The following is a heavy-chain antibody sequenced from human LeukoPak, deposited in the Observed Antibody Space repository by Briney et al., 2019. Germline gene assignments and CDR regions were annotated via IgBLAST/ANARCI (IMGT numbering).Heavy chain of an antibody. CDR1: GFTFSSFA. V-gene: IGHV3-23*01. J-gene: IGHJ4*02. CDR2: VSGSGGST. Sequence: GGSLRLSCAASGFTFSSFAMSWVRQAPGKGLEWVSAVSGSGGSTYYADSVKGRFTISRDNSKNTLYLQMNSLRAEDTAVYYCAKDGSYYYDSSGIDYWGQGTLVTVSS. D-gene: IGHD3-22*01. CDR3: AKDGSYYYDSSGIDY.